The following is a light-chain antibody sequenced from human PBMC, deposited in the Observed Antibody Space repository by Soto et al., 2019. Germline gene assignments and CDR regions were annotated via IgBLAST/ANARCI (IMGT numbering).Light chain of an antibody. J-gene: IGLJ3*02. CDR2: EVS. CDR1: SRDVGGYNL. CDR3: CSFAGFSTFGV. Sequence: QSALTQPASVSGSPGQSITISCTGDSRDVGGYNLVSWYQQYPGKAPKLIIYEVSKRPSGVSNRFSGSKSGNTASLTISGLQAEDEADYPCCSFAGFSTFGVFGGGTKLTVL. V-gene: IGLV2-23*02.